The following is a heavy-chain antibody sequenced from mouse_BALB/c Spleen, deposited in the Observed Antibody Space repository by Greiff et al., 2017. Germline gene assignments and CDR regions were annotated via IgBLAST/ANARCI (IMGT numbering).Heavy chain of an antibody. CDR2: IWGDGST. CDR3: ARDRYYYGSSSAMDY. CDR1: GFSLTGYG. V-gene: IGHV2-6-7*01. J-gene: IGHJ4*01. Sequence: QVQLMESGPGLVAPSQSLSITCTVSGFSLTGYGVNWVRQPPGKGLEWLGMIWGDGSTDYNSALKSRLSISKDNSKSQVFLKMNSLQTDDTARYYCARDRYYYGSSSAMDYWGQGTSVTVSS. D-gene: IGHD1-1*01.